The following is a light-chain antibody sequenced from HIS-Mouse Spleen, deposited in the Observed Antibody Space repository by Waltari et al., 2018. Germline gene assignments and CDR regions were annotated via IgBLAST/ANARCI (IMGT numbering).Light chain of an antibody. J-gene: IGKJ1*01. CDR1: QGISSY. Sequence: DIQLTQSPSFLSASLGDRVTIPCRASQGISSYLAWYQQKPGKAPKLLIYAASTLQSGVPSRFSGSGSGTEFTLTISSLQPEDFATYYCQQLNSYSPTFGQGTKVEIK. V-gene: IGKV1-9*01. CDR3: QQLNSYSPT. CDR2: AAS.